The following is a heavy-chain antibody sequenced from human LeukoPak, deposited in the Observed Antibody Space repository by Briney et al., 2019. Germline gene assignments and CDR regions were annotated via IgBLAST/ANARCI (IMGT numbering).Heavy chain of an antibody. D-gene: IGHD3-10*01. Sequence: GGSLRLSCAASGFTFSSYAMTWVRQAPGKGLEWVSALSSSGDTTYYADSVKGRFTISRDNSKNTLYLQLNSLRAEDTAVYYCTKPRGGYYGSYSVLDYWGQGTLVTVSS. J-gene: IGHJ4*02. CDR3: TKPRGGYYGSYSVLDY. CDR2: LSSSGDTT. V-gene: IGHV3-23*01. CDR1: GFTFSSYA.